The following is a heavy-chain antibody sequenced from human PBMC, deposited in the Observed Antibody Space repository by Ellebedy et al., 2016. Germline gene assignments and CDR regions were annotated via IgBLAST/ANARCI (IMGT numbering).Heavy chain of an antibody. CDR2: INPNSGDT. J-gene: IGHJ4*02. D-gene: IGHD5-24*01. CDR1: GYTFTDYY. Sequence: ASVKVSXXASGYTFTDYYIHWVRQAPGQGLEWMGWINPNSGDTHFAPMFQGRVTMASDTSITTVYMELSSLTSDDTAVYYCARDGLGWLQNVPDYWGQGTLVTVSS. V-gene: IGHV1-2*02. CDR3: ARDGLGWLQNVPDY.